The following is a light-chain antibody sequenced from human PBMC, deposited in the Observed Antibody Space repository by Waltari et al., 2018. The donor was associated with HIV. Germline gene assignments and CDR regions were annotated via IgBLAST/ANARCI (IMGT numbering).Light chain of an antibody. CDR3: QRLNSYPLT. V-gene: IGKV1-9*01. Sequence: DIQLTQSPSFLSASVGDRVTITCRASQVISSYLAWYQQKPGKAPNLLIYAASTLQYGVPSRFSGRGSGTEFTLTISSLQPEDFATYYCQRLNSYPLTFGGGTKVEIK. CDR2: AAS. J-gene: IGKJ4*01. CDR1: QVISSY.